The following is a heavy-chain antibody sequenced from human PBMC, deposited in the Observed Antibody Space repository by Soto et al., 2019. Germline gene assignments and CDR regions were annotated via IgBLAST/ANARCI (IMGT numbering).Heavy chain of an antibody. CDR2: IYYSGST. CDR1: GGSISSYY. D-gene: IGHD6-19*01. J-gene: IGHJ5*02. CDR3: ARDVQVVAGTNWFDP. V-gene: IGHV4-59*01. Sequence: SETLSLTCTVSGGSISSYYWSWIRQPPGKGLEWIGYIYYSGSTNYNPSLKSRVTTSVDTSKNQFSLKLSSVTAADTAVYYCARDVQVVAGTNWFDPWGQGTLVTVSS.